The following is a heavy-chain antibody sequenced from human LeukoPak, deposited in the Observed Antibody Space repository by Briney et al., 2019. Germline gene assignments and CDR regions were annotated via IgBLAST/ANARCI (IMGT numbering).Heavy chain of an antibody. CDR3: ARVRDSSSWLNWFDP. D-gene: IGHD6-13*01. J-gene: IGHJ5*02. Sequence: SVKVSCKASGGTLSSYAISWVRQAPGQGLEWMGGIIPIFGTANYAQKFQGRVTITADESTSTAYMELSSLRSEDTAVYYCARVRDSSSWLNWFDPWGQGTLVTVSS. V-gene: IGHV1-69*13. CDR2: IIPIFGTA. CDR1: GGTLSSYA.